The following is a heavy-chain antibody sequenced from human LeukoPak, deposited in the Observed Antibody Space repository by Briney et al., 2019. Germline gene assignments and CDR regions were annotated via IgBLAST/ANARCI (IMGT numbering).Heavy chain of an antibody. CDR2: ILHDGSNK. D-gene: IGHD6-25*01. CDR3: ARVPLIELQRPFDY. V-gene: IGHV3-30*03. CDR1: GFTFSSYG. J-gene: IGHJ4*02. Sequence: GGSLRLSCAASGFTFSSYGMHWVRQAPGKGLEWVAVILHDGSNKYYADSVKGRFTVSRDNSKNTLYLQMNSLRAEDTAVYYCARVPLIELQRPFDYWGQGTLVTVSS.